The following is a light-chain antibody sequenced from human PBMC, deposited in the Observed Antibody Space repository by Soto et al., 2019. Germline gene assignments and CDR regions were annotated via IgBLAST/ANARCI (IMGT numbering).Light chain of an antibody. CDR1: GSDVGSYNY. Sequence: LTQPASGSGSPGQSITISCTGTGSDVGSYNYVSWYQQHPGKAAKLMIYEVSDWRSGISSRCSGSKTGNTASLTISGLQTEDEAHYYCRSYTSSSALFGTGTKATVL. CDR3: RSYTSSSAL. V-gene: IGLV2-14*01. J-gene: IGLJ1*01. CDR2: EVS.